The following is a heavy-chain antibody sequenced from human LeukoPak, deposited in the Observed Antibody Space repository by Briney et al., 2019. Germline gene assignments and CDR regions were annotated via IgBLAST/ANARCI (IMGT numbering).Heavy chain of an antibody. J-gene: IGHJ6*03. CDR3: ARDPTGEYYYYYYMDV. CDR1: GGSGSGYY. V-gene: IGHV4-34*01. CDR2: INHSGST. D-gene: IGHD7-27*01. Sequence: PSETLSLTCAVYGGSGSGYYWSWGRQPPGKGLGWIGKINHSGSTNYNPSLKSRVTISVDTSKNQFSLKLSSVTAADTAVYYCARDPTGEYYYYYYMDVWGKGTTVTVPS.